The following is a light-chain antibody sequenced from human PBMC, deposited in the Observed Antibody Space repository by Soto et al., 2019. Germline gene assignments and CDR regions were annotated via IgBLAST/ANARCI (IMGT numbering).Light chain of an antibody. V-gene: IGLV2-23*01. CDR1: SRDIGISNL. J-gene: IGLJ2*01. CDR2: EGS. Sequence: QSALTQPAFVSGSPGQSITISCTGTSRDIGISNLVSWYQQHPGKAPKLMIYEGSKRPSGVSDRFSGSKSGNAASLTISGLQAEDEADYHCCSYAGSNTVLFGGGTKLTVL. CDR3: CSYAGSNTVL.